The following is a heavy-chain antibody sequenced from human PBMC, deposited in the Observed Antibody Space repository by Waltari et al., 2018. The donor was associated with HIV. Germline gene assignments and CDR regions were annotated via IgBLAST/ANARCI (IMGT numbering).Heavy chain of an antibody. CDR3: ARALYEAYYFDY. CDR2: IGGSGGAI. V-gene: IGHV3-11*01. D-gene: IGHD5-12*01. Sequence: QVQLVESGGGLVKPGGSLSLSCPASGFTFSDYFMTWIRQAPGKGLEWVSYIGGSGGAIFYADSVRGRFTISRDNARNSLFLQMNSLRAEDTAVYYCARALYEAYYFDYWGQGTLVTVSS. J-gene: IGHJ4*02. CDR1: GFTFSDYF.